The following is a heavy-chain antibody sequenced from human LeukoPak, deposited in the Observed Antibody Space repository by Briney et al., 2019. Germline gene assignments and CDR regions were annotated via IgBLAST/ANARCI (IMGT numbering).Heavy chain of an antibody. V-gene: IGHV4-59*01. CDR2: IYHTGNT. CDR3: ARGHQDFWSGYPRAFDI. CDR1: GDSISNYY. Sequence: SETLPLTCTVFGDSISNYYWSWIRQPPGKGLEWIGYIYHTGNTDYNPSLKSRVTMSVDTLKNQFSLELSSVTAADTAVYYCARGHQDFWSGYPRAFDIWGQGTMVTFSS. J-gene: IGHJ3*02. D-gene: IGHD3-3*01.